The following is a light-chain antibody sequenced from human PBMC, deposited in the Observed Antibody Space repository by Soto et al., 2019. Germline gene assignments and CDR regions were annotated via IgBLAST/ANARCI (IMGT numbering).Light chain of an antibody. CDR1: QSIYSS. V-gene: IGKV1-39*01. CDR2: AAS. CDR3: QQSYSAPYT. J-gene: IGKJ2*01. Sequence: DIQMTQSPSSLSASVVDRVTITCRASQSIYSSLNWYHQKPGKAPKLLIYAASNLQSGVPSRFSGSGSGTDFTLSISSLQPEDFATYYCQQSYSAPYTFGQGNKLEI.